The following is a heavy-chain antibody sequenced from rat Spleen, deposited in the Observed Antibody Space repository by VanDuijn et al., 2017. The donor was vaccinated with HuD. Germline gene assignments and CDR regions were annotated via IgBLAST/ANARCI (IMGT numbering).Heavy chain of an antibody. CDR3: TTWDSGFDY. CDR1: GFIFNRYY. CDR2: ISTAGSNT. J-gene: IGHJ2*01. V-gene: IGHV5-27*01. Sequence: EVQLVESGGGLVQPGGSLKLSCAASGFIFNRYYMVWVRQAPTKGLEWVAYISTAGSNTFYRDSVKGRFTISRDNDKSTLHLQMDSLRSEDTATYYCTTWDSGFDYWGQGVMVTVSS. D-gene: IGHD4-3*01.